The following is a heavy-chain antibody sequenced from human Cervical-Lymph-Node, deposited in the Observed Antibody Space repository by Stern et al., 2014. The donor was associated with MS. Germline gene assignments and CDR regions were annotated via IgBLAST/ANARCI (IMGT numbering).Heavy chain of an antibody. Sequence: EVQLVESGAEVRKPGESLKISCKASGYTFTDYWIGWVRQMPGKGLEWMGIIYPRDSDITYSPSFQGQVTISADRTISTAYRQWTSLRASDTAIYYCARRMPPDYWGQGTLVTVSS. CDR3: ARRMPPDY. V-gene: IGHV5-51*03. J-gene: IGHJ4*02. CDR2: IYPRDSDI. CDR1: GYTFTDYW. D-gene: IGHD2-2*01.